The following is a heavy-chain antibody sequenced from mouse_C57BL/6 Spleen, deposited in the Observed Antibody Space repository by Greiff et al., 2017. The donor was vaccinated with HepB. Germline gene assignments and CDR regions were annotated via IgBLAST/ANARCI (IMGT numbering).Heavy chain of an antibody. CDR2: IHPSDSDT. CDR1: GYTFTSYW. CDR3: EIRRGANARDD. V-gene: IGHV1-74*01. Sequence: VQLQQPGAELVKPGASVKVSCKASGYTFTSYWMPWVKQRPGQGLEWIGRIHPSDSDTNYNQKFKGKATLTVDKSSSTAYMQRSSLTSEDSAVYYGEIRRGANARDDGGQGTAGTASS. J-gene: IGHJ4*01.